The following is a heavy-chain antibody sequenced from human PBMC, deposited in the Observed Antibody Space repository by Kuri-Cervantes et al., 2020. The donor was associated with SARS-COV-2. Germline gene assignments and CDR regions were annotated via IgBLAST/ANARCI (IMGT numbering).Heavy chain of an antibody. J-gene: IGHJ2*01. CDR1: GFTFSSYW. CDR3: AKICRRATVTTLDFDL. Sequence: GGSLRLSCAASGFTFSSYWMSWVRQAPGKGLEWVANIKQDGSEKYYADSVKGRFTISRDNSKNTLYLQMNSLRAEDTAVYYCAKICRRATVTTLDFDLWGRGTLVTVSS. D-gene: IGHD4-17*01. CDR2: IKQDGSEK. V-gene: IGHV3-7*01.